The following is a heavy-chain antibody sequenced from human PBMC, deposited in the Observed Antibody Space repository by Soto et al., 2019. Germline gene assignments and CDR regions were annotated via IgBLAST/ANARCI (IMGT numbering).Heavy chain of an antibody. V-gene: IGHV5-51*01. D-gene: IGHD5-12*01. CDR3: ATSTEDIVAGYYFDY. Sequence: GESLKISCKGSGYSFTSYWIGWVRQMPGKGLEWMGIIYPGDSDTRYSPSFQGQVTISADKSISTAYLQWSSLKASDTAMYYCATSTEDIVAGYYFDYWGQGTLVTVSS. CDR1: GYSFTSYW. J-gene: IGHJ4*02. CDR2: IYPGDSDT.